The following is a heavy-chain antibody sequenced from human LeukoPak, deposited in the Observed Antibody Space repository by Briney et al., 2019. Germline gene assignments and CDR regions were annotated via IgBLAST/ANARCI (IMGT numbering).Heavy chain of an antibody. V-gene: IGHV3-33*01. CDR2: IWYDGSNK. CDR1: GFTFSSYG. D-gene: IGHD3-9*01. CDR3: ARDRGSRYFANYFDY. J-gene: IGHJ4*02. Sequence: GSLRLSCAASGFTFSSYGMHWVRQAPGKGLEWVAVIWYDGSNKYYADSAKGRFTISRDNSKNTLYLQMNSLRAEDTAVYYCARDRGSRYFANYFDYWGQGTLVTVSS.